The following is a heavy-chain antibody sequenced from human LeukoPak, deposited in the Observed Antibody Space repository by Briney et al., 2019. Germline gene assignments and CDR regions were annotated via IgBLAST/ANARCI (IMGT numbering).Heavy chain of an antibody. V-gene: IGHV3-21*01. D-gene: IGHD1-26*01. CDR3: ARGAIVGTVYYFDS. Sequence: GGSLRLSCAASGFTFSSYAMHWVRQAPGKGLEWVSAITRSSGHIYYAGSVKGRFTISGDDSKKSVYLQMNSLRADDTAVYYCARGAIVGTVYYFDSWGQGTLVTVSS. CDR1: GFTFSSYA. CDR2: ITRSSGHI. J-gene: IGHJ4*02.